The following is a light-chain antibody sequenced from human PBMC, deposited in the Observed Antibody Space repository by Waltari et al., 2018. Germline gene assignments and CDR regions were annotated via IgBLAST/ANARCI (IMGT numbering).Light chain of an antibody. Sequence: QSALTQPAPVSGSPAQSITISCTGPTSDVGGYNYFSWYQQHPGKAPKLMIYDVRTRPSGVSNRFSGSKSGNTASLTISGLQAEDEADYYCSSYTSSSTLVFGGGTKLTVL. CDR1: TSDVGGYNY. CDR3: SSYTSSSTLV. CDR2: DVR. J-gene: IGLJ2*01. V-gene: IGLV2-14*03.